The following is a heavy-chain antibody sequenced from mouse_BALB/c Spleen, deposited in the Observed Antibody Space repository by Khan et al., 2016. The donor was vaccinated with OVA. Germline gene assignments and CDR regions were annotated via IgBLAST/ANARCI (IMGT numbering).Heavy chain of an antibody. CDR1: GYTFTSYT. Sequence: QVQLQQSGAELARPGASVKMSCKASGYTFTSYTIHWIKERPGKGLEWIGYINPSNGYTNYNQNFKDKATLTTDKSSTTAYLQLSSLTSDDSAVYNCVRDGAYHRNDGWFAYWGQGTLVTVAA. V-gene: IGHV1-4*01. CDR2: INPSNGYT. J-gene: IGHJ3*01. CDR3: VRDGAYHRNDGWFAY. D-gene: IGHD2-14*01.